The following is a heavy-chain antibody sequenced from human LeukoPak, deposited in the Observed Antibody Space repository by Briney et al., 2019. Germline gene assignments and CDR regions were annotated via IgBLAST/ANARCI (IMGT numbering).Heavy chain of an antibody. CDR3: ARGYYDFWSGYYPPLDYYYGMDV. CDR2: INPSGGST. J-gene: IGHJ6*02. Sequence: GASVKVSCKASGYTFTSYYMHWVRQAPGQGLEWMGIINPSGGSTSYAQKFQGRVTMTRNTSISTAYMELSSLRSEDTAVYYCARGYYDFWSGYYPPLDYYYGMDVWGQGTTVTVSS. V-gene: IGHV1-46*01. D-gene: IGHD3-3*01. CDR1: GYTFTSYY.